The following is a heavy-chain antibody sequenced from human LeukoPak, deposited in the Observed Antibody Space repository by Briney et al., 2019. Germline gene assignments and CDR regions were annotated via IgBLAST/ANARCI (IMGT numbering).Heavy chain of an antibody. J-gene: IGHJ4*02. V-gene: IGHV4-61*02. D-gene: IGHD6-19*01. CDR2: VYTSGST. CDR1: GASISSGSYY. Sequence: SETLSLTCTVSGASISSGSYYWSWIRQPAGKGLEWIGRVYTSGSTNYNPSLKSRVNISLDTPKNQFSLKLISVTAADTAVYFCARLQWLSTPFFDYWGQGTLVTVSS. CDR3: ARLQWLSTPFFDY.